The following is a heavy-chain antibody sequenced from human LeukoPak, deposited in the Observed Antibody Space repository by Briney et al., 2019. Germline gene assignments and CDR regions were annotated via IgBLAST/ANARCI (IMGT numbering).Heavy chain of an antibody. CDR3: ARVLREWLLFGWFDP. J-gene: IGHJ5*02. CDR1: GFTLSDYY. D-gene: IGHD3-3*01. Sequence: GGSLRLSCAASGFTLSDYYMSWIRQAPGKGLEWVSYISSSGSTIYYADSLKGRFTISRDNAKNSLYLQMNSLRAEDTAVYYCARVLREWLLFGWFDPWGQGTLVTVSS. V-gene: IGHV3-11*01. CDR2: ISSSGSTI.